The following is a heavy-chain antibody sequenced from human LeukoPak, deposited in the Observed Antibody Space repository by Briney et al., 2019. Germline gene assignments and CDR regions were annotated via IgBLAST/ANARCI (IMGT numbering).Heavy chain of an antibody. CDR1: AGSITNTNY. CDR2: VNLQGST. J-gene: IGHJ4*02. Sequence: PSETLSLTCGVSAGSITNTNYWPWVRQPPGKGLEWIGEVNLQGSTNYNPSLMGRVAIAVDTSENHISLQLTSVTAADTAVYYCAREGGPYRPLDYSGQGTLVTVSS. CDR3: AREGGPYRPLDY. V-gene: IGHV4-4*02.